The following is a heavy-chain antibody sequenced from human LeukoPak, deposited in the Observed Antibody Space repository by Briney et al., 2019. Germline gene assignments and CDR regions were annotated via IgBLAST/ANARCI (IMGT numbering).Heavy chain of an antibody. V-gene: IGHV3-74*01. D-gene: IGHD6-13*01. J-gene: IGHJ4*02. CDR3: ARDRSIAAAGFIDY. CDR2: INSDGSST. Sequence: GGSLRLSCAASGFTFSSYGMHWVRQAPGKGLEWVSRINSDGSSTSYADSVKGRFTVSRDNAKNTLYLQMNSLRAEDTAVYYCARDRSIAAAGFIDYWGQGTLVTVSS. CDR1: GFTFSSYG.